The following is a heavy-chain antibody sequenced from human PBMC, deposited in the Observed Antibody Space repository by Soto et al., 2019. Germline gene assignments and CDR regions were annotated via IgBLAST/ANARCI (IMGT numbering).Heavy chain of an antibody. CDR2: INHSGST. CDR3: ARGGVGRGYSYGYRDY. J-gene: IGHJ4*02. Sequence: KPSETLSLTCAVYGGSFSGYYWSWIRQPPGKGLEWIGEINHSGSTNYNPSLKSRVIISVDTSKNQFSLKLSSVTAADTAVYYCARGGVGRGYSYGYRDYWGQGTLVTVSS. D-gene: IGHD5-18*01. V-gene: IGHV4-34*01. CDR1: GGSFSGYY.